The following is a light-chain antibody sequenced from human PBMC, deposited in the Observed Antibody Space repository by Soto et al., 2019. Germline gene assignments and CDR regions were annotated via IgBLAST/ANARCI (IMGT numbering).Light chain of an antibody. J-gene: IGKJ3*01. Sequence: DIQMTQSPSSLSASVGDRVTITCRASQGIGNYLAWYQQKPGKVPKLRIYVASTLQSGVPSRFSGSGSGTDFTLTISSLQPEDVATYYCQEYNSAPRVTFGPGTKVHIK. V-gene: IGKV1-27*01. CDR2: VAS. CDR1: QGIGNY. CDR3: QEYNSAPRVT.